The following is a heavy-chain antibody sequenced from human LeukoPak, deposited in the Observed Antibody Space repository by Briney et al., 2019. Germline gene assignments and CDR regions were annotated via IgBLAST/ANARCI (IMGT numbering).Heavy chain of an antibody. Sequence: PGGSLRLSCAASGFTFSTSWMHWVRQAPGKGLVWVSHINSDGSDTSYADSVKGRFTISRDNAKNTLYLQMNSLRAEDTAVYYCVRGRFGGYFDHWGQGSLVTVSS. CDR2: INSDGSDT. CDR1: GFTFSTSW. D-gene: IGHD2-15*01. J-gene: IGHJ4*02. CDR3: VRGRFGGYFDH. V-gene: IGHV3-74*01.